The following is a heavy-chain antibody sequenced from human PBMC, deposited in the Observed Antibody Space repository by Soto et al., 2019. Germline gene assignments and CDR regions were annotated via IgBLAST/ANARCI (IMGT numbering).Heavy chain of an antibody. D-gene: IGHD5-12*01. V-gene: IGHV3-23*01. CDR1: GFTFSSSA. J-gene: IGHJ4*02. CDR3: AKGSASGRPYYFDY. Sequence: EVQLLESGGGLVQPGGSLRLSCAASGFTFSSSAMSWVRQSPGKGLEWVSAITGGGDDTYHSDSVKGRFTISRDNTKNTLYRQMNSLKAEDTALYYCAKGSASGRPYYFDYWGQGTLVTVST. CDR2: ITGGGDDT.